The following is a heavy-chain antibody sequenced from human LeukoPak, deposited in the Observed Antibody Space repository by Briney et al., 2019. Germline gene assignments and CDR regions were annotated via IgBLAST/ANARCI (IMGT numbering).Heavy chain of an antibody. CDR2: IIPILGIA. Sequence: VASVKVSCKASGGTFSSYAISWVRQAPGQGLEWMGRIIPILGIANYAQKFQGRVTITADKSTSTAYMELSSLRSEDTAVYYCATPYCTNGVCSWDTNGMDVWGQGTTVTVSS. CDR3: ATPYCTNGVCSWDTNGMDV. J-gene: IGHJ6*02. CDR1: GGTFSSYA. V-gene: IGHV1-69*04. D-gene: IGHD2-8*01.